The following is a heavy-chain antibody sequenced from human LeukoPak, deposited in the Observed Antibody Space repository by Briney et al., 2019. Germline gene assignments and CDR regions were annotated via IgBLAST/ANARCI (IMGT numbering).Heavy chain of an antibody. CDR3: ARDRRGSSWYMDYYYYMDV. D-gene: IGHD6-13*01. J-gene: IGHJ6*03. CDR2: IYYSGST. CDR1: GGSISSYY. Sequence: SETLSLTCIVSGGSISSYYWSWIRQPPGKGLEWIGYIYYSGSTNYNPSLKSRVTISVDTSKNQFSLKLSSVTAVDTAVYYCARDRRGSSWYMDYYYYMDVWGKGTTVTISS. V-gene: IGHV4-59*01.